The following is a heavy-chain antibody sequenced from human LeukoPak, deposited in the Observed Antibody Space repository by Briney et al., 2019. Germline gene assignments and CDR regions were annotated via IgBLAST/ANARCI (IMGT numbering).Heavy chain of an antibody. Sequence: PGGSLRLSCAASGFTFSSYAMSWVRQALGKGLEWVSVISGSGGSTYYADSVKGRFTISRDNSKNTLYLQMNSLRAEDTAVYYCAKSLYSSSFSFDYWGQGTLVTVSS. J-gene: IGHJ4*02. V-gene: IGHV3-23*01. CDR2: ISGSGGST. CDR1: GFTFSSYA. D-gene: IGHD6-6*01. CDR3: AKSLYSSSFSFDY.